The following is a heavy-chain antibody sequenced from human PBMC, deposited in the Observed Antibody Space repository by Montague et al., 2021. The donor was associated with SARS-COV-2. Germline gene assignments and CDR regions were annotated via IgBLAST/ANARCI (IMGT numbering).Heavy chain of an antibody. CDR1: GGSISSSSYF. CDR2: IYYSGSX. J-gene: IGHJ4*02. V-gene: IGHV4-39*01. D-gene: IGHD3-3*01. Sequence: TLSLTCTVSGGSISSSSYFWGWIRQPPGKGLEWIGSIYYSGSXYYNPSLKSRVTISVDTSKNQFSLKLSSVTAADTAVFYCARKTSRGLTIFGVVTASYCFDYWGQGTLVTVSS. CDR3: ARKTSRGLTIFGVVTASYCFDY.